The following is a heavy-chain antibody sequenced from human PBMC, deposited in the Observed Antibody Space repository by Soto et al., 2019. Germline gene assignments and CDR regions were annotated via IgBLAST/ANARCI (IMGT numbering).Heavy chain of an antibody. V-gene: IGHV5-51*01. CDR2: IYPGDSDT. CDR1: AYSFTSYW. CDR3: ARLSLPAAPFDY. J-gene: IGHJ4*02. D-gene: IGHD2-2*01. Sequence: GESLKISCKGSAYSFTSYWIGWVRQLHGKGLEWMGIIYPGDSDTRYSPSFQGEVTISADKSMSTAYLQWSSLKASATAMYDCARLSLPAAPFDYRGQGTLVTVSS.